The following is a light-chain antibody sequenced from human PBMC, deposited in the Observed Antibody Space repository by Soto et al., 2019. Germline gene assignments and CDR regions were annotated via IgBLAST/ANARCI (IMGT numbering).Light chain of an antibody. V-gene: IGKV1-5*01. CDR1: QSISSW. Sequence: DVQITQSPFTLSASVGDRVTISCRASQSISSWLAWYQQKPGKAPKVLIYDASSLESGVPSRFGGSGSGTEFTLTISTLQPDDFATYYCQHYNSFSWTFGQGTKVEIK. CDR3: QHYNSFSWT. CDR2: DAS. J-gene: IGKJ1*01.